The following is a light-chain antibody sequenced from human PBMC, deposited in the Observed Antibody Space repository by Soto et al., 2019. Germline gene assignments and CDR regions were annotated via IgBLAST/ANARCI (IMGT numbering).Light chain of an antibody. CDR3: SAWDASLKSWV. CDR2: FNN. J-gene: IGLJ3*02. V-gene: IGLV1-44*01. Sequence: QSVMSQPPSVSGSPGQRVTLSCSGGSSSIGSDSVNWYQHLPGASPKLLIYFNNQRPSGVPDRFSGSKSGTSASLAISGLQSQDEADYYCSAWDASLKSWVFGGGTKLTVL. CDR1: SSSIGSDS.